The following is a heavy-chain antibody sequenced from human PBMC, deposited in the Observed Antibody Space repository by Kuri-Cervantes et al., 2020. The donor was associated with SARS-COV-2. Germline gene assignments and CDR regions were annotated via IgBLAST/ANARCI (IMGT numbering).Heavy chain of an antibody. CDR1: GYTFTSYS. V-gene: IGHV1-18*01. J-gene: IGHJ3*02. CDR2: ISAYNGNT. CDR3: AEEGSDMTTVTPGAFDI. Sequence: ASVKVSCKASGYTFTSYSISWVRQAPGQGLEWMGWISAYNGNTNYAQKLQGRVTMTTDTSTSTAYMELRSLRSDDTAVYYCAEEGSDMTTVTPGAFDIWGQGTMVTVSS. D-gene: IGHD4-17*01.